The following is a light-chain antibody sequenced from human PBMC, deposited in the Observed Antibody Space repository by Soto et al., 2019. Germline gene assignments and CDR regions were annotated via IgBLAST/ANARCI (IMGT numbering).Light chain of an antibody. CDR1: RVISSW. J-gene: IGKJ5*01. CDR2: AAS. V-gene: IGKV1-12*01. CDR3: QQSLTFPIP. Sequence: DVQMTPSPSSVAASVGDSVSFTCRASRVISSWLAWYQQKPGKAPNXXIYAASNLQSGVPSRFSASGSGTDFTLTISNLQTADFPTYDCQQSLTFPIPFGQATPLEIK.